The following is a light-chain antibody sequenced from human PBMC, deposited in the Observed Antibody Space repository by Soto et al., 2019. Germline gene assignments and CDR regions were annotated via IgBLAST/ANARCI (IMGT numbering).Light chain of an antibody. Sequence: EIVLTPSPATLSLSPGERATLSCRASQSVSSYLAWYQQKPGQAPRLLIYDASNRATGIPARFSGSGSGTDFTLTISSLEPEDFAVYYCQQRSNWPPNLTFGGGTKVEIK. J-gene: IGKJ4*01. CDR1: QSVSSY. V-gene: IGKV3-11*01. CDR3: QQRSNWPPNLT. CDR2: DAS.